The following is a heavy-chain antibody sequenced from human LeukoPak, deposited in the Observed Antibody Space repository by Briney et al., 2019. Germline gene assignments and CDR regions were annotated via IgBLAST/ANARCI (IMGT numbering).Heavy chain of an antibody. D-gene: IGHD3-10*01. CDR2: INTYNGNT. CDR1: GYTFTSYG. J-gene: IGHJ6*02. Sequence: GASVKVSCKASGYTFTSYGISWVRQAPGQGLEWMGWINTYNGNTHYAQKLQGRVTMTTDTATSTAYMELRSLRSDDTAAYYCARDAPGLAYYYGLDVWAKGPRSPSP. CDR3: ARDAPGLAYYYGLDV. V-gene: IGHV1-18*01.